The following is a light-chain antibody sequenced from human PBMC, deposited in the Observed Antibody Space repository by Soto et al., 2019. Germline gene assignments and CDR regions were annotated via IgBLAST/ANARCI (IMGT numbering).Light chain of an antibody. V-gene: IGLV2-14*03. CDR3: SSYTTSNTRQIA. CDR2: DVS. J-gene: IGLJ1*01. Sequence: SVLTQPASVYGSPGQSITISCNGTSSDVGGYNYVSWYQHHPGKAPKLIIYDVSNRPSGVSIRFSGSKSDNTASLTISGLQPEDEADYHCSSYTTSNTRQIAFGTGTKVTVL. CDR1: SSDVGGYNY.